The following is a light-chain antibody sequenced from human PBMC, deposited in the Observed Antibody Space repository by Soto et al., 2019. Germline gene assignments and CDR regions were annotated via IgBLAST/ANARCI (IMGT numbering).Light chain of an antibody. J-gene: IGKJ1*01. CDR1: QSISSW. Sequence: DIQMTQSPSTLSASVGDRVTITCRASQSISSWLAWYQQKPGKAPKLLIYKASSLESGVPFKFSGSGSGTEFPLANRRLEADYFGTYYCPKYNSYSGTFGQGTKVEIK. CDR3: PKYNSYSGT. V-gene: IGKV1-5*03. CDR2: KAS.